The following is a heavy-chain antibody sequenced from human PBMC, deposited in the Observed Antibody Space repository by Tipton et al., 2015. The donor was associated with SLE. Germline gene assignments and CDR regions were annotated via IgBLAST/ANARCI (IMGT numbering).Heavy chain of an antibody. CDR2: VHHTGGN. J-gene: IGHJ4*02. CDR3: ARTSTAISPFDY. V-gene: IGHV4-4*02. Sequence: SLRLSCSVAGLSMTTRPWWTWVRQPPGKGLEWVGEVHHTGGNNYNPSLRSRVTISMDTSKSQFSLTLKSVTAADTAVYYCARTSTAISPFDYWGQGTLVTVSS. CDR1: GLSMTTRPW. D-gene: IGHD2-2*02.